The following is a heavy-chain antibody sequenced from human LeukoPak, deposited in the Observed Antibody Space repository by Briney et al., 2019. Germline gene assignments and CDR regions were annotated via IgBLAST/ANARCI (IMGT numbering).Heavy chain of an antibody. D-gene: IGHD6-13*01. CDR2: FDPEDGET. CDR3: ATVKIAAAGFFFGY. J-gene: IGHJ4*02. CDR1: GYTLTELS. Sequence: GASVKVSCKVSGYTLTELSMHWVRQAPGKGLEWMGGFDPEDGETIYAQKFQGRVTMTEDTSTDTAYMELSSLRSEDTAVYYCATVKIAAAGFFFGYWGQGTLVTVSS. V-gene: IGHV1-24*01.